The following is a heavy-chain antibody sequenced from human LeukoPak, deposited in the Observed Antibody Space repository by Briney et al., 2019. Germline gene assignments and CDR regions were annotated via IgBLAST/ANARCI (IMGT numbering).Heavy chain of an antibody. J-gene: IGHJ2*01. CDR1: GFTFSSHW. D-gene: IGHD3-10*01. CDR3: ARFYYANGSWYFDL. V-gene: IGHV3-74*01. CDR2: INSEGSST. Sequence: GSLRLSCAASGFTFSSHWMHWVRQAPGKGLVWVSRINSEGSSTSHADSVKDRFTVSSDNAKNTLYLQMNSLRAEDTAVYYCARFYYANGSWYFDLWGHGTLVTVSS.